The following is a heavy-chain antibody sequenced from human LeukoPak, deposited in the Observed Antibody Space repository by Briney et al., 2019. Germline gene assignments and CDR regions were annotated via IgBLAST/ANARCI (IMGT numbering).Heavy chain of an antibody. J-gene: IGHJ4*02. D-gene: IGHD1/OR15-1a*01. CDR3: ARVGTGTRSFDS. Sequence: ASVNVSCKTSGYTFTTYDINWVRQAPGQGLEWMGRISAYNGYRNYGQKFQGRVTMTTDTSTNTAYMELRSLRSDDTAMYYCARVGTGTRSFDSWGQGTLVTVSS. V-gene: IGHV1-18*01. CDR1: GYTFTTYD. CDR2: ISAYNGYR.